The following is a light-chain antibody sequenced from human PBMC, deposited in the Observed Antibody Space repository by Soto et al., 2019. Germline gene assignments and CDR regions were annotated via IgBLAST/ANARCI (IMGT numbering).Light chain of an antibody. V-gene: IGLV1-40*01. Sequence: QPVLTQPPSASGAPGQRVTISCTGSSSNIGAGYDVHWYQQLPGTAPKLLIYGNSNRPSGVPDRFSGSKSGTSASLAITGLQAEDEADYYCQSYDSSLSGSNVFGTGTKLTVL. CDR2: GNS. CDR1: SSNIGAGYD. J-gene: IGLJ1*01. CDR3: QSYDSSLSGSNV.